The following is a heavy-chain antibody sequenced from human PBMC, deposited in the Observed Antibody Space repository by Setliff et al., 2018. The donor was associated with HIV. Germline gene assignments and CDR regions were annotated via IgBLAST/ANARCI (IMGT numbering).Heavy chain of an antibody. D-gene: IGHD6-19*01. CDR1: GFTFNTHS. CDR3: ARERIAVAGTLYYYYGMDV. J-gene: IGHJ6*02. V-gene: IGHV3-21*01. CDR2: ITSSSDNI. Sequence: GVLRLSCAASGFTFNTHSMSWVRQAPGKGPEWLSSITSSSDNIYYADSVKGRFTISRDNAKNSLYLQMNSLRAEDTAVYYCARERIAVAGTLYYYYGMDVWGQGTTVTVSS.